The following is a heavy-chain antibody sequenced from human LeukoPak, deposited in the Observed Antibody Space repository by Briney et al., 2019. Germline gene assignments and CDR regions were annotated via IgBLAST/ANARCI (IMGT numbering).Heavy chain of an antibody. CDR1: GFTFDDYV. Sequence: PGGSLRLSCAASGFTFDDYVVHWVRQAPGKGLEWVPFISGDGGATYYADSAKGRFTISRDNGRKSLYLQMDSLRTEDTALYYCAKGGYTYGGRLFDYWGQGTLVTVSS. D-gene: IGHD5-18*01. CDR3: AKGGYTYGGRLFDY. V-gene: IGHV3-43*02. CDR2: ISGDGGAT. J-gene: IGHJ4*02.